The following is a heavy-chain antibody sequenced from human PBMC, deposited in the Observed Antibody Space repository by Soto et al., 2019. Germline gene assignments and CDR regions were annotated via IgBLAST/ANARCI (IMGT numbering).Heavy chain of an antibody. V-gene: IGHV3-73*01. Sequence: GGSLRLSCAASGFTFSGSAMHWVRQASGKGLEWVGRIRSKANSYATAYAASVKGRFTISRDDSKNTAYLQMNSLKTEDTAVYYCTIIKGTHSHVYYFDYWGQGTLVTVSS. CDR1: GFTFSGSA. J-gene: IGHJ4*02. CDR2: IRSKANSYAT. CDR3: TIIKGTHSHVYYFDY. D-gene: IGHD1-1*01.